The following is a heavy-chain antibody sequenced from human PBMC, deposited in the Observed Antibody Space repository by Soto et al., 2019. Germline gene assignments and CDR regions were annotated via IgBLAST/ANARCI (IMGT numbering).Heavy chain of an antibody. CDR3: ARATSYYYDIAAY. CDR2: INSDGSST. Sequence: GGSLRLSCAASGFTFSSYWMHWVRQAPGKGLVWVSRINSDGSSTSYADSVKGRFTISRDNAKNTLYLQMNSLRAEDTAVYYCARATSYYYDIAAYWGQGTLVTVSS. D-gene: IGHD3-22*01. V-gene: IGHV3-74*01. J-gene: IGHJ4*02. CDR1: GFTFSSYW.